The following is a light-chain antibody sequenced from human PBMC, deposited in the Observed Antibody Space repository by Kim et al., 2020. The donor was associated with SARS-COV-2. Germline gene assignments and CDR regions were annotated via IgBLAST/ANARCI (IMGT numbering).Light chain of an antibody. V-gene: IGLV2-23*02. CDR2: EVS. CDR1: SSDVGNYNL. J-gene: IGLJ2*01. Sequence: QSITIACTGTSSDVGNYNLVSWYRQRPGKAPKLIIFEVSKRPSGVSDRFSGSKSGDTASLTISGLQAEDEGDYYCCSYAGSSTFVVFGGGTQLTFL. CDR3: CSYAGSSTFVV.